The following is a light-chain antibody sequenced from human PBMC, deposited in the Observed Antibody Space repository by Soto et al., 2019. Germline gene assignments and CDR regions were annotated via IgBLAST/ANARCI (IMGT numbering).Light chain of an antibody. CDR3: SSYTSSSTYVV. V-gene: IGLV2-14*01. J-gene: IGLJ2*01. Sequence: QSALTQPASVSGSPGQSITISCTGTSRDVGGYNYVSWYQQHPGKAPKLMIYDVSNRPSGVSNRFPGSKSGNTASLTISGLQAEDEADYYCSSYTSSSTYVVFGGGTKLTVL. CDR1: SRDVGGYNY. CDR2: DVS.